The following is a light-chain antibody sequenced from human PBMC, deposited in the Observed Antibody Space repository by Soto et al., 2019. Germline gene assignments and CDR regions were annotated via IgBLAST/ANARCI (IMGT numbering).Light chain of an antibody. Sequence: DIQMTQSPSSLSASIGDRVTITCRASQSISSYLNWYHQRPGKAPKLLIYAASSLQRGVPSRFSGSGSGTDITLTISSLQPEDFATYYCQQSYSTSITFDQVTRLAIK. CDR3: QQSYSTSIT. J-gene: IGKJ5*01. V-gene: IGKV1-39*01. CDR2: AAS. CDR1: QSISSY.